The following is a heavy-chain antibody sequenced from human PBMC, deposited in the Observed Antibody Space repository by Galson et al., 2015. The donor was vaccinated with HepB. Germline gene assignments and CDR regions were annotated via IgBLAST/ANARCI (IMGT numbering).Heavy chain of an antibody. Sequence: SLRLSCAASGFTFSSYAMHWVRQAPGKGLEWVAVISYDGSNKYYADSVKGRFTISRDNSKNTLYLQMNSLRAEDTAVYYCARPLSQEQNYYYGMDVWGQGTTVTVSS. CDR1: GFTFSSYA. J-gene: IGHJ6*02. CDR3: ARPLSQEQNYYYGMDV. CDR2: ISYDGSNK. D-gene: IGHD2/OR15-2a*01. V-gene: IGHV3-30*04.